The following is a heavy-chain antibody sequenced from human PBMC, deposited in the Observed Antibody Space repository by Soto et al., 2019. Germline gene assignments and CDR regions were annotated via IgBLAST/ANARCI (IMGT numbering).Heavy chain of an antibody. V-gene: IGHV4-30-2*01. CDR1: GCSISSGGYS. Sequence: TLSVKFSVAGCSISSGGYSWSWIRQPPGKGLEWIGYIYHSGSTYYNPSLKSRVTISVDRSKNQFSLKLSSVTAADTAVYYCAREADYYYGMDVWGQGTTVTVSS. CDR3: AREADYYYGMDV. J-gene: IGHJ6*02. CDR2: IYHSGST. D-gene: IGHD6-19*01.